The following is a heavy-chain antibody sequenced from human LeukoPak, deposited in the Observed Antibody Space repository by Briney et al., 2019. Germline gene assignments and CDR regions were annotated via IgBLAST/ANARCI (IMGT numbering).Heavy chain of an antibody. D-gene: IGHD2-15*01. CDR1: GDSIGGYY. Sequence: SETLSLTCTVSGDSIGGYYWSWIRQPPGKGREWVGYIRYSGSTNYNPSIKSRVTISVDTSENQFSLKLSSVTAADTAVYYCARHYCTGGSCNFDYWGQGTLVTVSS. J-gene: IGHJ4*02. CDR3: ARHYCTGGSCNFDY. V-gene: IGHV4-59*08. CDR2: IRYSGST.